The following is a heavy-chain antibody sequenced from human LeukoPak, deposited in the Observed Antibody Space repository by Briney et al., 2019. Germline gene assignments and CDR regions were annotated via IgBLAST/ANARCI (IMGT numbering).Heavy chain of an antibody. Sequence: GALRLSCAASGFTLSSYWMSWVRQAPGKGLEWVAVISYDGSNKYYADSVKGRFTISRDNSKNTLYLQMNSLRAEDTAVYYCARDFTGNFDYWGQGTLVTVSS. J-gene: IGHJ4*02. V-gene: IGHV3-30-3*01. CDR2: ISYDGSNK. CDR3: ARDFTGNFDY. CDR1: GFTLSSYW. D-gene: IGHD1-1*01.